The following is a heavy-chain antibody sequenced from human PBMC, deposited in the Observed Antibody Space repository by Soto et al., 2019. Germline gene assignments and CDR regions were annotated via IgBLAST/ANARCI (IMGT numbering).Heavy chain of an antibody. CDR1: GFTFSSYL. V-gene: IGHV3-74*01. CDR2: INSDGSIT. J-gene: IGHJ4*02. D-gene: IGHD3-16*02. CDR3: VRYPRTVGGSYRPDY. Sequence: PGGSLRLSCAASGFTFSSYLMHWVRQVPEKGLVWVSRINSDGSITNYADAVKGRFTISRDNVKNTLYLQMNSLRAEDTAVYYCVRYPRTVGGSYRPDYWGQGTMVTV.